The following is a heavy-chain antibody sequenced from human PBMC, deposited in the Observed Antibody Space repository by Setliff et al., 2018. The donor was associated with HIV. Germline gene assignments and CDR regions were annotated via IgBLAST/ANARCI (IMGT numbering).Heavy chain of an antibody. V-gene: IGHV4-31*03. CDR1: GGSISSGVYF. CDR2: IFHSGHT. D-gene: IGHD1-1*01. CDR3: ATAGAYNPGRAYFDY. Sequence: KTSETLSLTCTVSGGSISSGVYFWTWIRQHPGKGLEWIGYIFHSGHTYYNPSLKSRITISVDTSSNQFSLKLSSVTAADTAVYYCATAGAYNPGRAYFDYWGQGTLVTVSS. J-gene: IGHJ4*02.